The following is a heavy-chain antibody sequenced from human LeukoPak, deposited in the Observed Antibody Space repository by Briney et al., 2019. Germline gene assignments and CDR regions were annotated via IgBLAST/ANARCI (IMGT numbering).Heavy chain of an antibody. Sequence: GGSLRLSCAASGFAFSDYSMNWVRQAPGKGLEWISYIGIDSGNTNYADSVKGRFTIFGDKAKNSLYLQMNSLRVEDTAVYYCARDYKYAFDNWGQGTLVTVSS. V-gene: IGHV3-48*01. CDR1: GFAFSDYS. J-gene: IGHJ4*02. D-gene: IGHD5-24*01. CDR2: IGIDSGNT. CDR3: ARDYKYAFDN.